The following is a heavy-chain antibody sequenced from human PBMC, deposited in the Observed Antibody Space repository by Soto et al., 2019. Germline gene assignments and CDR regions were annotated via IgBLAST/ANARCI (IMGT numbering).Heavy chain of an antibody. CDR3: ARGPSPLAY. D-gene: IGHD6-6*01. CDR1: WDSVSRNSAA. J-gene: IGHJ4*02. CDR2: TYYRSMWYS. Sequence: QVQLQQSGPGLLKPSQTLSLTCAISWDSVSRNSAAWNWIRQSPSRGLEWLGRTYYRSMWYSDYAGSVKSRITINADTSTNPFSLHLNSVTPQYTAVYYCARGPSPLAYWGRGTVVTVSS. V-gene: IGHV6-1*01.